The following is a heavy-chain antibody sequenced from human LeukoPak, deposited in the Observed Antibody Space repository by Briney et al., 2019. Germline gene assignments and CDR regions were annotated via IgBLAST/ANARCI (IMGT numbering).Heavy chain of an antibody. CDR3: AKDRTISGYTPLS. D-gene: IGHD3-3*01. V-gene: IGHV3-23*01. Sequence: GGSLRLSCAASGFTFSTFGMHWVRQAPGKGLEWVSAISGSGGSTYYADSVKGRFTISRDNSKNTLHLQMNSLRAEDTAVYYCAKDRTISGYTPLSWGQGTLVTVSS. J-gene: IGHJ5*02. CDR1: GFTFSTFG. CDR2: ISGSGGST.